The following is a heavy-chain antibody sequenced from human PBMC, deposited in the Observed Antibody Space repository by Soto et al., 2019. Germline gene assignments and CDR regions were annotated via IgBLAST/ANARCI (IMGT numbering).Heavy chain of an antibody. CDR2: IYNSGST. CDR1: GGSISSGGYY. Sequence: SETLSLTCTVSGGSISSGGYYWNWIRHHPGKGLEWIGYIYNSGSTYYNPYLKSRVFISADTSKNLLSPKLSSVTAADTAVYYCASQRAPYYFDYWGRGALVTVSS. V-gene: IGHV4-31*03. CDR3: ASQRAPYYFDY. J-gene: IGHJ4*02.